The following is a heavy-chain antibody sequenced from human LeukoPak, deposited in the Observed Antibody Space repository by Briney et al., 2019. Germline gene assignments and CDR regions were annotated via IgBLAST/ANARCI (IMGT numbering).Heavy chain of an antibody. Sequence: SETLSLTCTVSGGSISPYYWGWIRQPPGKGLEWIGYIYYSGSTSYNPSLNSRVTISVDTSKNQFSLKLSSMTAADTAVYYCARHGGGGESYPRVFDSWGRGNLVTVSS. CDR2: IYYSGST. J-gene: IGHJ4*02. V-gene: IGHV4-59*08. CDR3: ARHGGGGESYPRVFDS. CDR1: GGSISPYY. D-gene: IGHD1-26*01.